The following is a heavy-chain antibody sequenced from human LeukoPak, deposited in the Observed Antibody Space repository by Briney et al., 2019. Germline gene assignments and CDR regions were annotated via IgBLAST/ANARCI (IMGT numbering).Heavy chain of an antibody. CDR2: IYYSGST. V-gene: IGHV4-59*01. J-gene: IGHJ6*02. Sequence: SETLSLTCTASGGSISSYYWSWIRQPPGKGLEWIGYIYYSGSTNYNPSLKSRVTISVDTSKNQFSLKLSSVTAADTAVYYCARLIAVAGHYYGMDVWGQGTTVTVSS. CDR3: ARLIAVAGHYYGMDV. CDR1: GGSISSYY. D-gene: IGHD6-19*01.